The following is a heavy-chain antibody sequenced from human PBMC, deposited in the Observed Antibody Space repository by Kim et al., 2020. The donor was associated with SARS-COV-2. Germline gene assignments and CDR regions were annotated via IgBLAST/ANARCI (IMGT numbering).Heavy chain of an antibody. CDR3: AKERGNDVSWRWLVRKYYYYGMDV. D-gene: IGHD6-19*01. J-gene: IGHJ6*02. V-gene: IGHV3-43*01. Sequence: GGSLRLSCAASGFTFDDYTMHWVRQAPGKGLEWVSLISWDGGSTYYADSVKGRFTISRDNSKNSLYLQMNSLRTEDTALYYCAKERGNDVSWRWLVRKYYYYGMDVWGQGTTVTVSS. CDR2: ISWDGGST. CDR1: GFTFDDYT.